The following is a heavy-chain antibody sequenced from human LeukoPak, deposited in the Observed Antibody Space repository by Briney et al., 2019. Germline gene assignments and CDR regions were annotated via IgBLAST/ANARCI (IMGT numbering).Heavy chain of an antibody. CDR2: INPRGGST. V-gene: IGHV1-46*01. CDR1: GYTFTSYY. CDR3: ARGDVVVVTAIQIDY. Sequence: ASAKVSCKASGYTFTSYYMHWVRQAPGQGLEWMGIINPRGGSTSYAQKFQGRVTMTRDTSTSTVYMDLSSLRSEDTAVYYCARGDVVVVTAIQIDYWGQGTVVTVSS. J-gene: IGHJ4*02. D-gene: IGHD2-21*02.